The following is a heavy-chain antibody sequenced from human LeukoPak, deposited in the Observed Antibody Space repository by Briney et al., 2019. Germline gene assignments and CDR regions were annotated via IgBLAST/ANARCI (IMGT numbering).Heavy chain of an antibody. Sequence: PSETLSLTCAVYGGSFSGYYWSWIRQPPGEGLEWIGEINDSGSTTYNPSLKNRVTISVDTSKNQFSLKLSSVTAADTAVFYCARTTLGYCSGSSCYSMGYFDYWGQGILVTVSP. V-gene: IGHV4-34*01. D-gene: IGHD2-2*01. CDR3: ARTTLGYCSGSSCYSMGYFDY. J-gene: IGHJ4*02. CDR2: INDSGST. CDR1: GGSFSGYY.